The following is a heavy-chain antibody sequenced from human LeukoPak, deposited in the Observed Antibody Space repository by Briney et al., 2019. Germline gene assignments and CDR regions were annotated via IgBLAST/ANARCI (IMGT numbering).Heavy chain of an antibody. V-gene: IGHV1-8*01. Sequence: ASVKVSCKASGYTFTSYDINWVRQATGQGLEWMGWMNPNSGNTGYAQKFQGRATMTRNTSISTAYMELSSLRSEDTAVYYCAIDPTHSSGWSDDYWGQGTLVTVSS. CDR2: MNPNSGNT. J-gene: IGHJ4*02. CDR3: AIDPTHSSGWSDDY. D-gene: IGHD6-19*01. CDR1: GYTFTSYD.